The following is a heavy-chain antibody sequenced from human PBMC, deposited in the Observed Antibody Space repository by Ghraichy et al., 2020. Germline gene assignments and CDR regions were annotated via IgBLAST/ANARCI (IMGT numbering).Heavy chain of an antibody. D-gene: IGHD1-26*01. J-gene: IGHJ4*02. V-gene: IGHV1-2*02. CDR1: GYTFTGYY. CDR3: ARVAGSGTYPHDY. CDR2: INPNSGGT. Sequence: ASVKVSCKASGYTFTGYYMHWVRQAPGQGLEWMAYINPNSGGTYYAQKFKGRVTLTRDTSISTAYLDLSRLSSDDTAVYYCARVAGSGTYPHDYWGQGTLVTVSS.